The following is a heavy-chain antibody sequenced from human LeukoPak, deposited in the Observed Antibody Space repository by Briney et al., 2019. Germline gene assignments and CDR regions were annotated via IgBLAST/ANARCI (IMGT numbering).Heavy chain of an antibody. CDR1: GYSFTSYW. CDR2: IYPGDSDT. CDR3: ARRTMVRGRYYYYGMDV. V-gene: IGHV5-51*01. D-gene: IGHD3-10*01. J-gene: IGHJ6*02. Sequence: GESLKISCKGSGYSFTSYWIGWVRQMPGKGLEWMGIIYPGDSDTRYSPSFQGQVTISADKSISTAYLQWSSLKASGTAMYYCARRTMVRGRYYYYGMDVWGQGTTVTVSS.